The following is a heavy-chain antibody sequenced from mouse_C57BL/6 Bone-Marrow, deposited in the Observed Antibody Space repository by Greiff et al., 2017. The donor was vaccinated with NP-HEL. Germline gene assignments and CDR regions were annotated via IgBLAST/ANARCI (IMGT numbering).Heavy chain of an antibody. J-gene: IGHJ1*03. V-gene: IGHV1-22*01. CDR1: GYTFTDYN. CDR3: ARDPNYYGSSLWYFDV. Sequence: VQLQQSGPELVKPGASVKMSCKASGYTFTDYNMHWVKQSHGKSLEWIGYINPNNGGTSYNQKFKGKATLTVNKSSSTAYMELRSLTSEDSAVYYCARDPNYYGSSLWYFDVWGTGTTVTVSS. CDR2: INPNNGGT. D-gene: IGHD1-1*01.